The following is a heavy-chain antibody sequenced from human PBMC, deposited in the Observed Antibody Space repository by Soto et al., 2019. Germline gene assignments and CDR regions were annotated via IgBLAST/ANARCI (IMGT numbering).Heavy chain of an antibody. CDR2: IDPSDSQT. D-gene: IGHD3-9*01. CDR1: GYSFAGYW. V-gene: IGHV5-10-1*01. J-gene: IGHJ3*02. Sequence: GESVKISCKGSGYSFAGYWITWVREKRVKGLEWMGRIDPSDSQTYYSPSFRGHVTVSVTKSITTVFLQWSSLRASDTAMYYCASSVLRYFDWSRHAFDIWGQGTMVTVSS. CDR3: ASSVLRYFDWSRHAFDI.